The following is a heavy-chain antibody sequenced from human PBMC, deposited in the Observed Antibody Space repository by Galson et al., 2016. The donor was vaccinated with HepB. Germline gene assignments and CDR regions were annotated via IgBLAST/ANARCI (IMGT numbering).Heavy chain of an antibody. D-gene: IGHD5-24*01. CDR1: GFTFSSHG. Sequence: SLRLSCAASGFTFSSHGMHWVRQAPGKGLEWVAAIWYDGSNEFYGHSVKGRFTISRDNSKNTLYLQMNSLRAEDTAVYYCARDLIREVYKIIDFDYWGQGTLVTVSS. J-gene: IGHJ4*02. V-gene: IGHV3-33*01. CDR2: IWYDGSNE. CDR3: ARDLIREVYKIIDFDY.